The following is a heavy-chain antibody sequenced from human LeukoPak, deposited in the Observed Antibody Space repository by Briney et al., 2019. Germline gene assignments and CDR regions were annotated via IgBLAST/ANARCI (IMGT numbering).Heavy chain of an antibody. J-gene: IGHJ4*02. Sequence: PGGALRLSCAASGFTFSSYAMHWVRQAPGKGLEWVAVISYDGSNKYYADSVKGRFTISRDNSKNTLYLQMNSLRAEDTAVYYCARDLIWFTHSGVYWGQGTLVTVSS. CDR1: GFTFSSYA. CDR2: ISYDGSNK. V-gene: IGHV3-30-3*01. D-gene: IGHD3-10*01. CDR3: ARDLIWFTHSGVY.